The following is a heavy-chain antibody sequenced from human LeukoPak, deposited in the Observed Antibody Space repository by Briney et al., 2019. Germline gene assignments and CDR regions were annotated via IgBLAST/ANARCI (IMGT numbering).Heavy chain of an antibody. V-gene: IGHV3-23*01. D-gene: IGHD3-10*01. J-gene: IGHJ2*01. CDR3: ARELVSSGTGYFDL. Sequence: GGSLRLSCAASGFTFDDYGMTWVRQAPGKGLQWVSGITGSSTWTYYAASVKGRFTVSRDNSQNTLHLQMNSLRADDTAVYYCARELVSSGTGYFDLWGRGTLVTVSS. CDR2: ITGSSTWT. CDR1: GFTFDDYG.